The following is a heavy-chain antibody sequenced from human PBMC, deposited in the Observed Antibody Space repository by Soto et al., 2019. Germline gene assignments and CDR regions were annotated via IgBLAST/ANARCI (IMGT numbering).Heavy chain of an antibody. J-gene: IGHJ4*02. CDR1: GGSFSGYY. V-gene: IGHV4-34*01. D-gene: IGHD3-22*01. CDR3: AGTNYITMIVGG. CDR2: INHSGST. Sequence: SETLSLTCAVFGGSFSGYYWNWIRQPPGKGLEWIGEINHSGSTNYNPSLKSRVTISVDTSKNQFSLKLSSVTAADTAVYYCAGTNYITMIVGGWGQGTLVTVSS.